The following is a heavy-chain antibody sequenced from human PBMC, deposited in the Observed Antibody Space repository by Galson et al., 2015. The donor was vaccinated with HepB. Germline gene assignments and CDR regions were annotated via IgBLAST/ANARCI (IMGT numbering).Heavy chain of an antibody. Sequence: SLRLSCAASGFTFSSYAMHWVRQAPGKGLEWVAVISYDGSNKYYADSVKGRFTISRDNSKNTLYLQMNSLRAEDTAVYYCARDRCSSTSCYVAWFDPWGQGTLVTVSS. D-gene: IGHD2-2*01. CDR1: GFTFSSYA. V-gene: IGHV3-30-3*01. CDR3: ARDRCSSTSCYVAWFDP. J-gene: IGHJ5*02. CDR2: ISYDGSNK.